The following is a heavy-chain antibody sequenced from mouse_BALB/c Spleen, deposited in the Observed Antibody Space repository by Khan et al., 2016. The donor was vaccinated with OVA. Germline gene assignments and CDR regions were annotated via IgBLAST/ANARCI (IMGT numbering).Heavy chain of an antibody. Sequence: QVQLQQSGAELMKPGASVKISCKATGYTFSSYWIEWVKQRPGHGLEWIGEILPGSGSNNYNEKFKGKATFTADTSSNTAYMQLSSLSSEDSAVYYCARGNYYGSSSWFGYWGQETLVTVS. V-gene: IGHV1-9*01. J-gene: IGHJ3*01. CDR3: ARGNYYGSSSWFGY. D-gene: IGHD1-1*01. CDR1: GYTFSSYW. CDR2: ILPGSGSN.